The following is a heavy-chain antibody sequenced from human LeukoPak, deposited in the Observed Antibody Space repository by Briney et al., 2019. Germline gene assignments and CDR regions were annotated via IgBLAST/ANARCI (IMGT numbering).Heavy chain of an antibody. J-gene: IGHJ4*02. CDR1: GFTFSTFA. CDR2: IWHDGTNK. D-gene: IGHD6-13*01. Sequence: GGSLRLSCVGSGFTFSTFAMHWVRQAPGKGLEWVAVIWHDGTNKYYADSVKGRFTISRDNSKNTLYLQMNSLRVEDTALYYCARDLAAAGDYWGQGTLVTVSS. V-gene: IGHV3-33*01. CDR3: ARDLAAAGDY.